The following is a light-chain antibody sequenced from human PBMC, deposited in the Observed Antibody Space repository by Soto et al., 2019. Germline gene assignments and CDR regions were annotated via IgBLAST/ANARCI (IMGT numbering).Light chain of an antibody. CDR3: QQYFNLLT. CDR1: QDISHY. Sequence: DIQMTQSPSSLSASVGDRVTITCQASQDISHYLNWYQQKPGEPPKLLIYDASNLDTGVPSRFRGSGSGTDFTFTISSLQSEDIAIYYCQQYFNLLTFGGGTKVEMK. V-gene: IGKV1-33*01. J-gene: IGKJ4*01. CDR2: DAS.